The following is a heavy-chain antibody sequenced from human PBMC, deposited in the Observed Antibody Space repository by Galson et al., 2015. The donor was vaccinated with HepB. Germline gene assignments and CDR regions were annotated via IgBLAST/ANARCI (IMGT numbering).Heavy chain of an antibody. J-gene: IGHJ4*02. CDR2: ISSSSSYI. V-gene: IGHV3-21*04. Sequence: SLRLSCAASGFTFSSYSMNWVRQAPGKGLEWVSSISSSSSYIYYADSVKGRFTISRDNSKNTLYLQMNSLRAEDTAVYYCAKGGGRATIFGVVRPFDYWGQGTLVTVSS. CDR1: GFTFSSYS. D-gene: IGHD3-3*01. CDR3: AKGGGRATIFGVVRPFDY.